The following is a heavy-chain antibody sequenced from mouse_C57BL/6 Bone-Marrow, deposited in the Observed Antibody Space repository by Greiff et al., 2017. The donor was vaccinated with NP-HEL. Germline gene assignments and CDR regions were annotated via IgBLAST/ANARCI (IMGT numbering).Heavy chain of an antibody. J-gene: IGHJ4*01. D-gene: IGHD1-1*01. CDR2: IRLKSDNYAT. V-gene: IGHV6-3*01. CDR1: GFTFSNYW. CDR3: TRVYYYGSKPYYYAMDY. Sequence: EVKLEESGGGLVQPGGSMKLSCVASGFTFSNYWMNWVRQSPEKGLEWVAQIRLKSDNYATHYAESVKGRFTISRDDSKSSVYLQMNNLRAEDTGIYYCTRVYYYGSKPYYYAMDYWGQGTSVTVSS.